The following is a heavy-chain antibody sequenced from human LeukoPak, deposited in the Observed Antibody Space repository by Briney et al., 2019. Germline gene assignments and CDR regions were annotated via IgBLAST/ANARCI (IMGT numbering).Heavy chain of an antibody. D-gene: IGHD2-2*01. Sequence: QPGGSLRLSCAASGFTFSSYWMSWVRQAPGKGLEWVANIKQDGSEKYYVDSVKGRFTISRDNAKNSLYLQMNSLRAEDTAVYYCARGVGCSSTSCYSHYYYYYYMDVWGKGTTVTVSS. V-gene: IGHV3-7*03. J-gene: IGHJ6*03. CDR2: IKQDGSEK. CDR3: ARGVGCSSTSCYSHYYYYYYMDV. CDR1: GFTFSSYW.